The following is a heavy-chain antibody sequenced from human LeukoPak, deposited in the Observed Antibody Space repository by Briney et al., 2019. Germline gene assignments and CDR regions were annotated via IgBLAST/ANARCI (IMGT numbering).Heavy chain of an antibody. Sequence: SETLSLTCTVSGYSISSGYYWGWIRQPPGKGLEWIGIIYHGGTTYYNPSLKSRVTISVDTSNNQFSLRLSSVTAADTAVYYCARGAAAVTGYWGQGTLVTVSS. V-gene: IGHV4-38-2*02. D-gene: IGHD6-13*01. CDR2: IYHGGTT. J-gene: IGHJ4*02. CDR1: GYSISSGYY. CDR3: ARGAAAVTGY.